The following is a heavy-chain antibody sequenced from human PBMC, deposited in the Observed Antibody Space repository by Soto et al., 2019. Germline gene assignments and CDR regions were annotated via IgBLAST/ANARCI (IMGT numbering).Heavy chain of an antibody. J-gene: IGHJ1*01. CDR3: ATTTYYYDSSGYPLGYFQH. CDR2: IIPIFGTA. D-gene: IGHD3-22*01. V-gene: IGHV1-69*13. CDR1: GGTFRSYA. Sequence: GASVKVSCKASGGTFRSYAIIWLRQAPGQGLEWMGGIIPIFGTANYAQKFQGRVTITADESTSTAYMELSSLRSEDTAVYYCATTTYYYDSSGYPLGYFQHWGQGTLVTVSS.